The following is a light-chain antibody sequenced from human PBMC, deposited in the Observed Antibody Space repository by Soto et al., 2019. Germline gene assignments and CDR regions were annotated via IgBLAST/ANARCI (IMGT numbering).Light chain of an antibody. J-gene: IGLJ1*01. CDR1: NSDVGGYNY. V-gene: IGLV2-14*01. CDR2: EVS. Sequence: QSVLAQPASVSGSPGQSSTSSCAGTNSDVGGYNYVSWYQQHPGKAPELMIYEVSHRPSGVSNRFSGSKSDNTASLTISGLQAEDEADYYCSSYTSISTLYVFGTGTKVTVL. CDR3: SSYTSISTLYV.